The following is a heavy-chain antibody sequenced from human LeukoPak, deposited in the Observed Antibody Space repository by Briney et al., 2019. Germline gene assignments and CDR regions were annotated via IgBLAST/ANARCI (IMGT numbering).Heavy chain of an antibody. CDR2: IYYSGST. D-gene: IGHD5-18*01. V-gene: IGHV4-59*01. CDR1: GGSISSYY. Sequence: SETLSLTCTVSGGSISSYYWSWIRQPPGKGLEWIGYIYYSGSTNYSPSLKSRVTISVDTSKNQFSLKLSSVTAADTAVYYCAREGYSRGVDYWGQGTLVTVSS. J-gene: IGHJ4*02. CDR3: AREGYSRGVDY.